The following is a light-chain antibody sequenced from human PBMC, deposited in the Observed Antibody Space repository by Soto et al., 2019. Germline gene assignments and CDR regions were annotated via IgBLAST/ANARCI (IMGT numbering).Light chain of an antibody. CDR1: QTSGSNF. Sequence: DIVLTQSPGTLSLSPGERATLSCKTSQTSGSNFLAWYQHKPGQAPRLLIYASSNRATGIPDRFSGSASGPDFTLTINRLEPEDFAVYYCQLYGISPQVGQGPRLKI. V-gene: IGKV3-20*01. CDR2: ASS. CDR3: QLYGISPQ. J-gene: IGKJ5*01.